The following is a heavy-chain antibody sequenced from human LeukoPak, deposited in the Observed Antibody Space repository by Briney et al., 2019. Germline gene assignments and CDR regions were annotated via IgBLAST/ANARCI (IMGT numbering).Heavy chain of an antibody. J-gene: IGHJ4*02. Sequence: GGSLRLSCAASGFTFSDYYMSWIRQAPGRGLEWVSHISSSGSTIYYADSVKGRFTISRDNAKNSLYLQMNSLRAEDTAVYYCAREKYYYGSGSYLGFWGQGTLVTVSS. V-gene: IGHV3-11*04. CDR2: ISSSGSTI. D-gene: IGHD3-10*01. CDR1: GFTFSDYY. CDR3: AREKYYYGSGSYLGF.